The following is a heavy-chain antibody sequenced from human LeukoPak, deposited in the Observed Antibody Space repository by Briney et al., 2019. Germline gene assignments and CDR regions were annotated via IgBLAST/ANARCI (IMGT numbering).Heavy chain of an antibody. J-gene: IGHJ6*02. CDR2: ISWDGGST. Sequence: GGSLRLSCAASGFTFDDYAMHWVRQAPGQGLEWVSLISWDGGSTNYADSVKGRFTISRDNSKNSLYLQMNSLRTEDTALYYCAKQYSSSPHYYYYGMDVWGQGTTVTVSS. D-gene: IGHD6-6*01. V-gene: IGHV3-43*01. CDR3: AKQYSSSPHYYYYGMDV. CDR1: GFTFDDYA.